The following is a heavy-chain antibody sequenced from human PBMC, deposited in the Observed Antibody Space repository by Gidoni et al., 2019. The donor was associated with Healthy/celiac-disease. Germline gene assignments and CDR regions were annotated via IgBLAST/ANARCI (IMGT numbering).Heavy chain of an antibody. Sequence: EVQLVESGGGLVQPGGSLRLSCAASGFTFSSYWMHWVRQAPGKGLVWVSRIDSDGSSTSYADSVKGRFTISRDNAKNTLYLQMNSLRAEDTAVYYCARLKRNGDYCDYWGQGTLVTVSS. CDR2: IDSDGSST. CDR1: GFTFSSYW. V-gene: IGHV3-74*01. J-gene: IGHJ4*02. CDR3: ARLKRNGDYCDY. D-gene: IGHD1-1*01.